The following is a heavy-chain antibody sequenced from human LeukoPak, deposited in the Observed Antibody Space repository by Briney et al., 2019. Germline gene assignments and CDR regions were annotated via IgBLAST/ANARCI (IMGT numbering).Heavy chain of an antibody. CDR2: IRYDGSNK. CDR1: GFTFSSYG. J-gene: IGHJ4*02. V-gene: IGHV3-30*02. D-gene: IGHD3-9*01. Sequence: GGSLRLSCAASGFTFSSYGMHWVRQAPGKGLGWVAFIRYDGSNKYYTDSVKGRFTISRDNSKNTLYLQMNSLRPEDTGVYYCAKERSALRYFDWLFSDWGQGILVTVAS. CDR3: AKERSALRYFDWLFSD.